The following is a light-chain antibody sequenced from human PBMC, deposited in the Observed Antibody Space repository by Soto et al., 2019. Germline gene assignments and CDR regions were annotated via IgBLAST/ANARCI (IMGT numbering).Light chain of an antibody. Sequence: AIRMTQSPSSLSASTGDRVTITCRASQGISSYLAWYQQKPGKAPKLLIYAASTLQSGVPSRFSGSGSGTDFTLTISCLQSEDFATYYCQQYNSYLTFGQGTKVEIK. CDR2: AAS. V-gene: IGKV1-8*01. J-gene: IGKJ1*01. CDR3: QQYNSYLT. CDR1: QGISSY.